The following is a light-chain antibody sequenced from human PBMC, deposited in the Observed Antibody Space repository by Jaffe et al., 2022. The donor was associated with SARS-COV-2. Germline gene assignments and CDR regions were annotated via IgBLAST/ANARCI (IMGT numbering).Light chain of an antibody. Sequence: EIVMTQSPATLSVSPGERATLSCRASQSVSSNLAWYLHKPGQAPRLLIYGASTRATGVPARFSGSGSGTEFTLTISSLQSEDSAVYYCQQYNDWPLTFGGGTKVEIK. J-gene: IGKJ4*01. CDR3: QQYNDWPLT. V-gene: IGKV3-15*01. CDR1: QSVSSN. CDR2: GAS.